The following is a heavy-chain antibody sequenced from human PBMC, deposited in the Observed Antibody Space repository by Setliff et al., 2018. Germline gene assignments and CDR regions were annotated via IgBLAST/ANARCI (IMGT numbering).Heavy chain of an antibody. Sequence: GGSLRLSCAASGFTFSRYSMNWVRQGPGKGLERVSYISASSSTIYYSGSVKGRFTISRDNAKNSLFLQMNGLRADDTAVYYCARDLDGGNGHDLWGRGTLVTVSS. CDR2: ISASSSTI. D-gene: IGHD2-15*01. V-gene: IGHV3-48*01. CDR1: GFTFSRYS. CDR3: ARDLDGGNGHDL. J-gene: IGHJ5*02.